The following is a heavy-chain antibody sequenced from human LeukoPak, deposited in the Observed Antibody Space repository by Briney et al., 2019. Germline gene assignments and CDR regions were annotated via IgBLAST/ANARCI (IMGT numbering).Heavy chain of an antibody. Sequence: PGGSLRLSCAASGFTFSSYSMNWVRQAPGKGLEWVSSISSSSSYIYYADSVKGRFTISRDNAKDSLYLQMNSLRAEDTAVYYCARDRFGELVGLGVYWGQGTLVTVSS. CDR2: ISSSSSYI. V-gene: IGHV3-21*01. D-gene: IGHD3-10*01. J-gene: IGHJ4*02. CDR3: ARDRFGELVGLGVY. CDR1: GFTFSSYS.